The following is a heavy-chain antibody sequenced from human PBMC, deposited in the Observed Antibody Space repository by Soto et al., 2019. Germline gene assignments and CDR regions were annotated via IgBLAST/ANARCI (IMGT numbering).Heavy chain of an antibody. CDR1: GFTFSSYW. D-gene: IGHD4-4*01. CDR3: ARDLRGDYSNYFFA. Sequence: GGSLRLSCAASGFTFSSYWMSWVRQAPGKGLEWVANIKQDGSEKYYVDSVKGRFTISRDNAKNSLYLQMNSLRAEDTAVYYCARDLRGDYSNYFFAWGQGTLVTVSS. CDR2: IKQDGSEK. V-gene: IGHV3-7*01. J-gene: IGHJ4*02.